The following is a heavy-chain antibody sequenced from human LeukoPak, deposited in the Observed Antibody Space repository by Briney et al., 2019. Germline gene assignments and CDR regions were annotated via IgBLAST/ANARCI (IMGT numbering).Heavy chain of an antibody. CDR3: ARDSNIVVVPAAIDFDY. J-gene: IGHJ4*02. Sequence: ASVKVSCKASGYTFPSYFMHWVRQAPGQGLEWMGIINPSGGSTSYAQKFQGRVTMTRDTSTSTVYMELSSLRSEDTAVYYCARDSNIVVVPAAIDFDYWGQGTLVTVSS. CDR2: INPSGGST. V-gene: IGHV1-46*01. CDR1: GYTFPSYF. D-gene: IGHD2-2*02.